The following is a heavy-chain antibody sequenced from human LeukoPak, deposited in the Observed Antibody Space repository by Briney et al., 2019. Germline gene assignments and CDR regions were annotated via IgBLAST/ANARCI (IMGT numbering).Heavy chain of an antibody. V-gene: IGHV4-30-2*01. Sequence: SETLSLTCSVSGASVSSSGYYWSWIRQPPGKGLEWIGYIYHSGSTYSSPSLESRITISLDKSKNHFSLRLTSVTAADTAVYYCARVTYYDDSRDDDAGPKDIIAPIYYFDFWGQGTLVTVSS. D-gene: IGHD3-22*01. CDR2: IYHSGST. J-gene: IGHJ4*02. CDR1: GASVSSSGYY. CDR3: ARVTYYDDSRDDDAGPKDIIAPIYYFDF.